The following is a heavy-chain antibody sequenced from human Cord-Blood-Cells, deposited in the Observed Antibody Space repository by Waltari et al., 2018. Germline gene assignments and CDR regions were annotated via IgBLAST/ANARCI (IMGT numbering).Heavy chain of an antibody. CDR1: GSA. Sequence: GSAMHWVRQASGKGLEWVGRIRSKANSYATAYAASVKGRFTISRDDSKNTAYLQMNSLKTEDTAVYYCTRPYDSSGYYSDYWGQGTLVTVSS. CDR2: IRSKANSYAT. D-gene: IGHD3-22*01. J-gene: IGHJ4*02. V-gene: IGHV3-73*01. CDR3: TRPYDSSGYYSDY.